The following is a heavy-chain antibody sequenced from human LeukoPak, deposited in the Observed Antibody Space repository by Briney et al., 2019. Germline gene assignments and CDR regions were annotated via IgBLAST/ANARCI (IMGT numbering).Heavy chain of an antibody. D-gene: IGHD5-12*01. J-gene: IGHJ4*02. CDR1: GGSFSGYY. CDR3: ARGGEWWLRRPVDY. V-gene: IGHV4-34*01. CDR2: INHSGST. Sequence: SETLSLTCAVYGGSFSGYYRSWIRQPPGKGLDWIGEINHSGSTNYNPSLKSRVTISVDTSKNQFSLKLSSVTAADTAVYYCARGGEWWLRRPVDYWGQGTLVTVSS.